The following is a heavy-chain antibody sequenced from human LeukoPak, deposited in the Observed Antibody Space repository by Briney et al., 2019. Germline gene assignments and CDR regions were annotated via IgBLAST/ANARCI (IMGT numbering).Heavy chain of an antibody. D-gene: IGHD4-23*01. Sequence: GGSLRLSCAASGFTFSSYGMHWVRQAPGTGLEWVAIIWYDGSNKYYADFVKGRFTISRDNSKNTLYLQMNSLRAEDTAVYYCARPMHGNQYYFDYWGQGTLVTVCS. V-gene: IGHV3-33*01. CDR3: ARPMHGNQYYFDY. J-gene: IGHJ4*02. CDR1: GFTFSSYG. CDR2: IWYDGSNK.